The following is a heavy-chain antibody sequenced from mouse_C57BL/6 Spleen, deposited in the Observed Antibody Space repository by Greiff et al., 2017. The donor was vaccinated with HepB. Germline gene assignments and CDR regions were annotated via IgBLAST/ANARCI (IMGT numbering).Heavy chain of an antibody. J-gene: IGHJ2*01. CDR1: GYTFTSYW. Sequence: QVQLQQPGAELVKPGASVKLSCKASGYTFTSYWMHWVKQRPGQGLEWIGMIHPNSGSTNYNEKFKSKATLTVDKSSSTAYMQLSSLTSEDSAVYYCARGRKFSITTVGYWGQGTTLTVSS. CDR2: IHPNSGST. D-gene: IGHD1-1*01. V-gene: IGHV1-64*01. CDR3: ARGRKFSITTVGY.